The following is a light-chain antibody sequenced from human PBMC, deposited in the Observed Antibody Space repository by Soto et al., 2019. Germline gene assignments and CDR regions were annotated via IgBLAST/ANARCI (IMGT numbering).Light chain of an antibody. V-gene: IGKV3-11*01. CDR2: DAS. Sequence: EIVLTQSPATLSLSPGERATLSCRASQSVSTYLAWYQQKPGQAPRLLIYDASNSATGIPARFSGSGSGTDFTLNISSLEPEDFAVYYCQQRSNWPRGTFGQGTKLEIK. CDR1: QSVSTY. CDR3: QQRSNWPRGT. J-gene: IGKJ2*02.